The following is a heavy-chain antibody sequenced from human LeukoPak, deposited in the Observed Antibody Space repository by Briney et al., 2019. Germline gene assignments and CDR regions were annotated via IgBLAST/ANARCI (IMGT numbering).Heavy chain of an antibody. CDR3: AKGHDSGY. J-gene: IGHJ4*02. V-gene: IGHV3-11*01. CDR2: ISSSGDTI. Sequence: GGSLRLSCAAPGFTLSDSYMSWIRQAPRKGLEWISYISSSGDTIYYADSVKGRFTISRDNAKNSLYLQMNSLRAEDTAVYYCAKGHDSGYWGQGTPVTVSS. D-gene: IGHD3-10*01. CDR1: GFTLSDSY.